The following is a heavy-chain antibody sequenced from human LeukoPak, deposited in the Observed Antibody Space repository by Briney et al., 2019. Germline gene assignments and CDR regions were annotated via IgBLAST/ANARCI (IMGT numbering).Heavy chain of an antibody. CDR1: GFTFSSYA. Sequence: QPGRSLRLSCAASGFTFSSYAMHWVRQAPGKGLEWVAVISYDGSNKYYADSVKGRFTISRDNSKNTLYLQMNSLRAEDTAVYYCAGPRVVVTATDFDYWGQGTLVTVSS. V-gene: IGHV3-30-3*01. CDR3: AGPRVVVTATDFDY. D-gene: IGHD2-21*02. J-gene: IGHJ4*02. CDR2: ISYDGSNK.